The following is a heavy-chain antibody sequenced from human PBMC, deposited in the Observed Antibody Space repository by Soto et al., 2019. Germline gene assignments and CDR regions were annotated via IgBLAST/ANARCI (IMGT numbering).Heavy chain of an antibody. D-gene: IGHD6-19*01. CDR3: ARGWRVIAVAGLDAFDI. CDR2: ISSSSSYI. Sequence: PGGSLRLSCAASGFTFSSYSMNWVRQAPGKGLEWVSSISSSSSYIYYADSVKGRFTISRDNAKNSLYLQMNSLRAEDTAVYYCARGWRVIAVAGLDAFDIWGQGTMVTVSS. V-gene: IGHV3-21*01. CDR1: GFTFSSYS. J-gene: IGHJ3*02.